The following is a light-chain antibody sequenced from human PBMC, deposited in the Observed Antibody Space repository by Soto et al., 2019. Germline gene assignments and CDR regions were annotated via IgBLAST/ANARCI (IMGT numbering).Light chain of an antibody. J-gene: IGKJ4*02. V-gene: IGKV3-11*01. CDR3: QQRSSWPLT. CDR1: QSVSSY. CDR2: DAS. Sequence: EIVLTQSPATLSLSPGERATLSCRASQSVSSYFDWYQQKPAQAPRLLLYDASNRATGIPARFSGSGSGTDFTLTISRLEPEDFAVYYGQQRSSWPLTFGGGTKVEIK.